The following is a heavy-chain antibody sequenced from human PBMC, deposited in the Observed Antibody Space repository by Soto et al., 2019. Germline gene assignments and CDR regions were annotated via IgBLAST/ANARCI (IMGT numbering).Heavy chain of an antibody. V-gene: IGHV3-7*04. CDR2: IKPDGSEK. Sequence: EVQLVESGGGLVQPGESLRLSCAASGFTFSNYWMSWVRQAPGKGLEWVANIKPDGSEKYYVDSVKGRFTISRDNAKNSLNQQMNRLKPEDPAVSYCTGGVRDPYWGQGTLVTVSS. D-gene: IGHD2-21*01. J-gene: IGHJ4*02. CDR1: GFTFSNYW. CDR3: TGGVRDPY.